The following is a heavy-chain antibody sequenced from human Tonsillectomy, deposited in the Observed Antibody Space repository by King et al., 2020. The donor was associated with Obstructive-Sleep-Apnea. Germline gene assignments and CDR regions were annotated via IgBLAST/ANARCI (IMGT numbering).Heavy chain of an antibody. V-gene: IGHV3-30*04. CDR3: ARDRDSRSFGLGAFDF. D-gene: IGHD3-9*01. J-gene: IGHJ3*01. Sequence: VQLVESGGGVVQPGRSLRLSCAASGFAFSTYGVHWVRQAPGKGLEWVTFISFDGSSQYYPDSVKGRFTISRDNSKNTLFLQMNSLRAEDTAVYYCARDRDSRSFGLGAFDFWGPGTLGTGPS. CDR2: ISFDGSSQ. CDR1: GFAFSTYG.